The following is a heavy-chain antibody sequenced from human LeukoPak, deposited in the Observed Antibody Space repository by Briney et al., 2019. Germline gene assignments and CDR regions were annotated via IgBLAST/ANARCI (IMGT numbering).Heavy chain of an antibody. CDR1: GGSISSYD. CDR2: ISHSGNT. J-gene: IGHJ5*02. Sequence: SETLSLTCTVSGGSISSYDWSWIRQPPGRGLEWIAYISHSGNTNYNPSLKSRVTISADTSKNQFSLKLSSLTAADTAVYYCARLQKKEMNASYNWFDPWGQGNLVTVSS. D-gene: IGHD5-24*01. V-gene: IGHV4-59*08. CDR3: ARLQKKEMNASYNWFDP.